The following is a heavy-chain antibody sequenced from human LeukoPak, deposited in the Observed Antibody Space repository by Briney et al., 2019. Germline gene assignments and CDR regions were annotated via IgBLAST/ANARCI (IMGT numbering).Heavy chain of an antibody. CDR1: GGSFSGYY. J-gene: IGHJ6*03. Sequence: KTSETLSLTCAVYGGSFSGYYWSWIRQPAGKGLEWIGRISSSGSTNYNPSLKSRVTISVYTSKNQFSLKLSSVTAADTAVYYCASSSSSWYYYMDVWGKGTTVSISS. D-gene: IGHD6-13*01. CDR3: ASSSSSWYYYMDV. CDR2: ISSSGST. V-gene: IGHV4-59*10.